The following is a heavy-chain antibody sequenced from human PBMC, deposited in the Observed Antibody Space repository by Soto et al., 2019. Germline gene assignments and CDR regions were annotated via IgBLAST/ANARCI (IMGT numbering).Heavy chain of an antibody. CDR2: IIPIFGTA. J-gene: IGHJ3*02. V-gene: IGHV1-69*13. CDR1: GGTFSSYA. Sequence: SVKVSCKASGGTFSSYAISWVRQAPGQGLEWMGGIIPIFGTANYAQKFQGRVTITADESTSTAYMELSSLRSEDTAVYYCARGYYYDSSGYYQGAFDIWGQGTMVTV. CDR3: ARGYYYDSSGYYQGAFDI. D-gene: IGHD3-22*01.